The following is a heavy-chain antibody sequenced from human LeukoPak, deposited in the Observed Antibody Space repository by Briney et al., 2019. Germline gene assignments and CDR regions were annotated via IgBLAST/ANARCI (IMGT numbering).Heavy chain of an antibody. CDR3: AREGYYYGSGSYPYGY. D-gene: IGHD3-10*01. CDR1: GNTFTGYY. Sequence: ASVKVSCKASGNTFTGYYMHWVRQAPGQGLEWMGWMNPNSGNTGYAQKFQGRVTMTRNTSISTAYMEPSSLRSEDTAVYYCAREGYYYGSGSYPYGYWGQGTLVTVSS. V-gene: IGHV1-8*02. J-gene: IGHJ4*02. CDR2: MNPNSGNT.